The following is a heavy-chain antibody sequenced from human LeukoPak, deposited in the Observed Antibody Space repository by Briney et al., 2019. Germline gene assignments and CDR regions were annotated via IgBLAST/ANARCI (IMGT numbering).Heavy chain of an antibody. CDR2: ISWNSGSI. V-gene: IGHV3-9*01. J-gene: IGHJ4*02. CDR1: GFTFDDYA. CDR3: AKGNDSSGYYYSFDC. D-gene: IGHD3-22*01. Sequence: GGSLRLSCAASGFTFDDYAMHWVRQAPGKGLEWVSGISWNSGSIGYADSVKGRFTISRDNAKNSLYLQMNSLRAEDTALYYCAKGNDSSGYYYSFDCWGQGTLVTVFS.